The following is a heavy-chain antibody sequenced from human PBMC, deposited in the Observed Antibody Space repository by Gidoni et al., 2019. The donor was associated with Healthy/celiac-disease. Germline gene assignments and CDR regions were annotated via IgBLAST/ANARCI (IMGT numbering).Heavy chain of an antibody. CDR2: IRSKAYGGTT. CDR3: TRGDYYDSSGYYDY. Sequence: EVQLVESGGGLVKPGRSLRLSCTASGFTFGDYAMSWFRQAPGKGLEWVGFIRSKAYGGTTEYAASVKGRFTISRDDSKSIAYLQMNSLKTEDTAVYYCTRGDYYDSSGYYDYWGQGTLVTVSS. CDR1: GFTFGDYA. V-gene: IGHV3-49*05. J-gene: IGHJ4*02. D-gene: IGHD3-22*01.